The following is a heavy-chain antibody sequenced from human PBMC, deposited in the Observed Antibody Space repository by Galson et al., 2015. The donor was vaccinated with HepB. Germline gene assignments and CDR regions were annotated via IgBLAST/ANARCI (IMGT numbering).Heavy chain of an antibody. V-gene: IGHV3-30*02. CDR1: GFTFSSYG. D-gene: IGHD6-19*01. CDR2: IRYDGSNK. Sequence: SLRLSCAASGFTFSSYGMHWVRQAPGKGLEWVAFIRYDGSNKYYADSVKGRFTISRDNSKNTLYLQMNSLRAEDTAVYYCAKDDAAGGIAVAGTVYYFDYWGQGTLVTVSS. J-gene: IGHJ4*02. CDR3: AKDDAAGGIAVAGTVYYFDY.